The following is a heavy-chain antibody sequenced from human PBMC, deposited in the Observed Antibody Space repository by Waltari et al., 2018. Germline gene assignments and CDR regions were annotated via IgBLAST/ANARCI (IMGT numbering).Heavy chain of an antibody. V-gene: IGHV4-59*01. D-gene: IGHD3-16*02. CDR1: GGSISRYY. CDR3: ARDLYDYVWGSYRYGWFDP. Sequence: QVQLQESGPGLVKPSETLSLPCTVYGGSISRYYCRWIRPHPAKGLEWIGYIYYSGSTNYNPSLKSRVTISVDTSKNQFSLKLSSVTAADTAVYYCARDLYDYVWGSYRYGWFDPWGQGTLVTVSS. CDR2: IYYSGST. J-gene: IGHJ5*02.